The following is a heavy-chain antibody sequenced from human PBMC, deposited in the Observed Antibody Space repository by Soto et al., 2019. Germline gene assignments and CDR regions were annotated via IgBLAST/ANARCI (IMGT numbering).Heavy chain of an antibody. D-gene: IGHD2-15*01. CDR1: GFTFSNSW. J-gene: IGHJ3*02. CDR2: ISGDGSST. CDR3: AREFCSVGVCSRAFDI. Sequence: EVQLVESGGGLVQPGGSLRLSCAASGFTFSNSWMHWVRQVPGKGLVWVSRISGDGSSTRYADSVTGRFTVSRDNARNTLYLQMNSLRVEDTAVYHCAREFCSVGVCSRAFDIWGQGTMGTVSS. V-gene: IGHV3-74*01.